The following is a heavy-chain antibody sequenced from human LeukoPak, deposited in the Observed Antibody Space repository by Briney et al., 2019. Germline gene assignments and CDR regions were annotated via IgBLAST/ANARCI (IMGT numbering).Heavy chain of an antibody. CDR1: GFTFSSYA. CDR3: AKGYCSSTSCLFDY. CDR2: ISYDGSNK. V-gene: IGHV3-30-3*01. D-gene: IGHD2-2*01. J-gene: IGHJ4*02. Sequence: PGGSLRLSCAASGFTFSSYAMHWVRQAPGKGLEWVAVISYDGSNKYYADSVKGRFTISGDNSKNTLYLQMNSLRAEDTAVYYCAKGYCSSTSCLFDYWGQGTLVTVSS.